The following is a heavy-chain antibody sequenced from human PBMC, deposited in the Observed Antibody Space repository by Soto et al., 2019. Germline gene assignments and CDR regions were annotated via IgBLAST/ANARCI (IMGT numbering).Heavy chain of an antibody. V-gene: IGHV1-2*02. J-gene: IGHJ4*02. CDR1: GYTFTGYY. CDR3: ARELTIFGVRGFDY. D-gene: IGHD3-3*01. Sequence: ASVKVSCKASGYTFTGYYMHWVRQAPGQGLEWMGWINPNSGGTNYAQKFQGRVTMTRDTSISTAYMELSRLRSDDTAVYYCARELTIFGVRGFDYWGQGTLVTVSS. CDR2: INPNSGGT.